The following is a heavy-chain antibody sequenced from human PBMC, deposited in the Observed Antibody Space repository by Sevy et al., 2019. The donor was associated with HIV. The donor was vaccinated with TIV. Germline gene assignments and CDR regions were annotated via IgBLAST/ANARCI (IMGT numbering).Heavy chain of an antibody. D-gene: IGHD3-10*01. CDR2: ISGSGGST. CDR1: GFTFSSYA. J-gene: IGHJ4*02. V-gene: IGHV3-23*01. Sequence: GGSLRLSCAASGFTFSSYAMSWVRQAPGKGLEWVSAISGSGGSTYYADSVKGRFTTSRDNSKNTLYLQMNSLRAEDTAVYYCAKAPNGYYGSGREGYYFDYWGQGTLVTVSS. CDR3: AKAPNGYYGSGREGYYFDY.